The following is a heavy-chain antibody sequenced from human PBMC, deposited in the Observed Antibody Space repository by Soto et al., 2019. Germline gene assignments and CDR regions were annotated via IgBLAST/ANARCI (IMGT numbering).Heavy chain of an antibody. V-gene: IGHV1-3*01. Sequence: QVQLVQSGAEVRKPGASVKVSCKASGYTFTTYGIHWVRQAPGQGLELMGWINAGNGNTKYSQKFQGRVTITSDTSASTSYMERRGLRSEDTAVYYCAKDQHSRGRFALDYGGQGPLLTVSS. J-gene: IGHJ4*02. CDR2: INAGNGNT. CDR1: GYTFTTYG. CDR3: AKDQHSRGRFALDY. D-gene: IGHD6-19*01.